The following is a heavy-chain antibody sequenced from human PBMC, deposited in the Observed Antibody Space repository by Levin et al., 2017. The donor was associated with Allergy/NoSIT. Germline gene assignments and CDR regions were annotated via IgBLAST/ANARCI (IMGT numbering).Heavy chain of an antibody. CDR2: INHSGST. D-gene: IGHD3-10*01. CDR3: ARGESGGGSGTPGLDY. V-gene: IGHV4-34*01. J-gene: IGHJ4*02. Sequence: SQTLSLTCAVYGGSFIGYYWSWIRQPPGKGLEWIGEINHSGSTNYNPSLKSRVTISVDTSKNQFSLKLSSVTAADTAVYYCARGESGGGSGTPGLDYWGQGTLVTVSS. CDR1: GGSFIGYY.